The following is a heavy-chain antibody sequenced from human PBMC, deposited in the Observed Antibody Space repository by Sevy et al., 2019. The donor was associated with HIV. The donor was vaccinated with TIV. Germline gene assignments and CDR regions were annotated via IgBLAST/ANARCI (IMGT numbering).Heavy chain of an antibody. J-gene: IGHJ4*02. CDR3: TKESLRGTYIRGDFDH. Sequence: GGSLRLSCSAFGFAFQTFGMHWVRQAPGKGPEWVAVISSDGINHNYADAVKGRFTISRDNSKNQVFLQMNSLRPNDPAVYFCTKESLRGTYIRGDFDHWGQGALVTVSS. CDR2: ISSDGINH. CDR1: GFAFQTFG. D-gene: IGHD3-10*02. V-gene: IGHV3-33*03.